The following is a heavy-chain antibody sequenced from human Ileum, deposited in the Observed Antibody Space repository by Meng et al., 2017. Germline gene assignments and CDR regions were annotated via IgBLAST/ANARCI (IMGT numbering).Heavy chain of an antibody. CDR3: VRRAGLRQAFDY. D-gene: IGHD4-17*01. Sequence: QLQLQESGPGLVRPSETLSLTCTVSGGPISGSSYYWGWIRQPPGKGLEWIGSIYSSGSTYYNPSLKSRVTTSVGTSKNQFSLKLSSVTAADTAVYYCVRRAGLRQAFDYWGQGTLVTVSS. CDR2: IYSSGST. V-gene: IGHV4-39*01. CDR1: GGPISGSSYY. J-gene: IGHJ4*02.